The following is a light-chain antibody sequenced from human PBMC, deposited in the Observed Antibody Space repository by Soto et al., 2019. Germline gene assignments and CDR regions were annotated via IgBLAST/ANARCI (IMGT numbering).Light chain of an antibody. V-gene: IGKV1-5*03. Sequence: DIQMTQAPSTWCGCVEDWVTIICRASQTISSWLAWYQQKPGKAPKLLIYKASTLKSGVPSRFSGSGSGTEFTLTISSLQSNDFATYYGEQCKSYTFSPGTKVDIK. CDR1: QTISSW. J-gene: IGKJ1*01. CDR2: KAS. CDR3: EQCKSYT.